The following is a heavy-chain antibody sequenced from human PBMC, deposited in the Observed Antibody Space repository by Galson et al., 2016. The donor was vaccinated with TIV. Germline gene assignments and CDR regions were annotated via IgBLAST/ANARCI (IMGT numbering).Heavy chain of an antibody. V-gene: IGHV3-7*03. D-gene: IGHD3-16*01. Sequence: SLRLSCAASEFVFSSFWMTWVRQAPGKGLEWVANIKQDGSEKYYVDSVKGRFTISRDNAKNSMYLQMNSLRAEDTAVYSCARGRGGAYFDYWGQGTLVTVSS. CDR3: ARGRGGAYFDY. CDR2: IKQDGSEK. CDR1: EFVFSSFW. J-gene: IGHJ4*02.